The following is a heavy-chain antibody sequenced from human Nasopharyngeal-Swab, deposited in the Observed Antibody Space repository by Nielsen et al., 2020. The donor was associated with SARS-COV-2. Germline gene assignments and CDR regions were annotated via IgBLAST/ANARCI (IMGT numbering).Heavy chain of an antibody. D-gene: IGHD1-26*01. CDR2: IYYSGST. J-gene: IGHJ4*02. CDR1: GGSISSGDYY. V-gene: IGHV4-30-4*01. Sequence: TLSLTCTVSGGSISSGDYYWSWIRQPPGKGLEWIGYIYYSGSTYYNPSLKSRVTISVDTSKNQFSLKLSSVTAADTAVYYCAREEWELGRGYWGQGTLVTVSS. CDR3: AREEWELGRGY.